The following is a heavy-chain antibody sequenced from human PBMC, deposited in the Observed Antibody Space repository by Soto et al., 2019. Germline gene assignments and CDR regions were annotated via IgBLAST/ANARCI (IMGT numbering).Heavy chain of an antibody. J-gene: IGHJ6*03. Sequence: EVQLLESGGAWVQPGKSLRLSCAASGFTFSTYAMSWVHQAPGKGLEWVSTIRASGTTRDYADSVKGRFSISRDDSQNTLNLQMNSLRADDTAIYYCARLRVGYYYYMDVRGKGTTVTVSS. CDR1: GFTFSTYA. CDR2: IRASGTTR. V-gene: IGHV3-23*01. CDR3: ARLRVGYYYYMDV. D-gene: IGHD2-15*01.